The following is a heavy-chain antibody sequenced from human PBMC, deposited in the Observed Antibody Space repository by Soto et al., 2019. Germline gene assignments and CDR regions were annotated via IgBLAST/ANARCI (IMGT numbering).Heavy chain of an antibody. CDR3: ARHKPKPDAMSRGFDY. CDR2: IWYDGSNK. CDR1: GFTFSSYG. Sequence: QVQLVESGGGVVQPGRSLRLSCAASGFTFSSYGMHWVRQAPGKGLEWVAVIWYDGSNKYYADSVKGRFTISRDNSKNTLYLQMNSLRAEDTAVYYCARHKPKPDAMSRGFDYWGQGTLVTVSS. V-gene: IGHV3-33*01. D-gene: IGHD2-2*01. J-gene: IGHJ4*02.